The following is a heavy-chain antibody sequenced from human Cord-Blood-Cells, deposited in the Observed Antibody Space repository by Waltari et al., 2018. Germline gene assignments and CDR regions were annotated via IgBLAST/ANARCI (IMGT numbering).Heavy chain of an antibody. CDR2: IGTAGDT. J-gene: IGHJ6*02. V-gene: IGHV3-13*01. CDR3: ARSLAAGNRLGPYYYGMDV. D-gene: IGHD6-13*01. Sequence: EVQLVESGGGLVQPGGSLRLSCAASGFTFSSYDMPWVCQATGKDLEWVSAIGTAGDTYDPGSVKGRFTISRENAKNALYLQMNSPRAGDTAVYYCARSLAAGNRLGPYYYGMDVWGQGTTVTVSS. CDR1: GFTFSSYD.